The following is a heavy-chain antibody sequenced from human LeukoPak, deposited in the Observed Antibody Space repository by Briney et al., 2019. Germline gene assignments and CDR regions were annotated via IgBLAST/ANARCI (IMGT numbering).Heavy chain of an antibody. CDR1: GGSFSSGDYS. CDR2: IYHSGSP. D-gene: IGHD2-15*01. Sequence: SQTLSLTCAVSGGSFSSGDYSWSWIRQPPGKGPEWIGYIYHSGSPYYNPSLKSRVTISIDRSKNQLSLKLNSVTAADTAVYYCAREILSSVGYFDYWGQGILVTVSS. V-gene: IGHV4-30-2*01. CDR3: AREILSSVGYFDY. J-gene: IGHJ4*02.